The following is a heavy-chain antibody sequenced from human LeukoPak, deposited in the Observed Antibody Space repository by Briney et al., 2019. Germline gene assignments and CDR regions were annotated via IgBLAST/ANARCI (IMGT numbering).Heavy chain of an antibody. J-gene: IGHJ4*02. CDR1: GFTFSSYEM. Sequence: GSLRLSCAASGFTFSSYEMNWVRQPPGKGLEWIGEIYHSGSTNYNPSLKSRVTISVDKSKNQFSLKLSSVTAADTAVYYCARDKRQASGRGLDYWGQGTLVTVSS. V-gene: IGHV4-4*02. D-gene: IGHD1-1*01. CDR3: ARDKRQASGRGLDY. CDR2: IYHSGST.